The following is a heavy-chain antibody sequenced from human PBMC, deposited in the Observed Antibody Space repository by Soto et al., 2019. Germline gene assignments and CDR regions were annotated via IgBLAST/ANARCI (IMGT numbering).Heavy chain of an antibody. Sequence: SETLSLTCTVSGGSISSGDYYWSWIRQPPGKGLEWIGYIYYSGSTYYNPSLKGRVTISVDTSKNQFSLKLSSVTAADTAVYYCARFNPNWQLVLLDYWGQGTLVTVSS. V-gene: IGHV4-30-4*01. CDR1: GGSISSGDYY. CDR3: ARFNPNWQLVLLDY. D-gene: IGHD6-13*01. CDR2: IYYSGST. J-gene: IGHJ4*02.